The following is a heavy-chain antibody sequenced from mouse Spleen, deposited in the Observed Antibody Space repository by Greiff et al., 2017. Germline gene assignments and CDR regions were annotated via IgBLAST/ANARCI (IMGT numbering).Heavy chain of an antibody. CDR1: GYTFTSYT. D-gene: IGHD1-1*01. Sequence: VQLQQSGAELARPGASVKMSCKASGYTFTSYTMHWVTQRPGQGLEWIGYINPSSGYTKYNQKFKDKATLTADKSSSTAYMQLSSLTSEDSAVYYCARGGITTVVATGGMDYWGQGTSVTVSS. CDR2: INPSSGYT. J-gene: IGHJ4*01. V-gene: IGHV1-4*01. CDR3: ARGGITTVVATGGMDY.